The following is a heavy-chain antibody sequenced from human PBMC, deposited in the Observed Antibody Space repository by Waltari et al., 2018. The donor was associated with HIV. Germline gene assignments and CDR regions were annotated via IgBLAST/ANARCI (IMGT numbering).Heavy chain of an antibody. CDR3: VKERGPFNGFDI. V-gene: IGHV3-33*06. J-gene: IGHJ3*02. Sequence: VYLMDAGGGVVQPGGALNTSCAASGFSCGRVGMHWVRQAPGKGLEWVAVIWSDGYNKFYADSVRGRFTFSRDNSKYTLSLQMNSLRAEDTALYYCVKERGPFNGFDIWGQGTMVTVSS. D-gene: IGHD3-16*01. CDR2: IWSDGYNK. CDR1: GFSCGRVG.